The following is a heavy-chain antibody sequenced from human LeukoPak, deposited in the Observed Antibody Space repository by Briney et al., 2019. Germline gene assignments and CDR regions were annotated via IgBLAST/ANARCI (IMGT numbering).Heavy chain of an antibody. J-gene: IGHJ4*02. CDR2: IYYSGST. D-gene: IGHD6-13*01. V-gene: IGHV4-39*01. CDR1: GGSISSSSYY. Sequence: PETLSLTCTVSGGSISSSSYYWGWIRQPPGKGLEWIGSIYYSGSTYYNPSLKSRVTISVDTSKNQFSLKLSSVTAADTAVYYCARHARYFQRLSSSSWFFFDYWGQGTLVTVSS. CDR3: ARHARYFQRLSSSSWFFFDY.